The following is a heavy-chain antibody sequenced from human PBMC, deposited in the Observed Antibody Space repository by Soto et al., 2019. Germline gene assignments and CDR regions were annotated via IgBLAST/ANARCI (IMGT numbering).Heavy chain of an antibody. J-gene: IGHJ5*02. Sequence: VASVKVSCKASGGTFSSYAISWVRQAPGQGLEWMGGIIPIFGTANYAQKFQGRVTITADESTSTAYMELSSLRSEDTAVYYCATLIRADYNWFDPWGQGTLVTVSS. D-gene: IGHD3-3*01. V-gene: IGHV1-69*13. CDR1: GGTFSSYA. CDR3: ATLIRADYNWFDP. CDR2: IIPIFGTA.